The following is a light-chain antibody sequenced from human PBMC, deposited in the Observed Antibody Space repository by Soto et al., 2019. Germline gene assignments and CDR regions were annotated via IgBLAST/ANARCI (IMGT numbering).Light chain of an antibody. Sequence: EIVLTQSPGTLSLSPWERATLSCRASQSISGSYLAWYQQKPGQAPRLLIYATSTRATGIPDRFSGSGSGTHFTLTISSLEPEDFAVYYCQQRSNWPPITFGQGTRLEIK. CDR3: QQRSNWPPIT. CDR1: QSISGSY. V-gene: IGKV3D-20*02. CDR2: ATS. J-gene: IGKJ5*01.